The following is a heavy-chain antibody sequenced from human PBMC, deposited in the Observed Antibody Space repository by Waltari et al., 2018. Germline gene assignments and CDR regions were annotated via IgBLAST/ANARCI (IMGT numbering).Heavy chain of an antibody. CDR1: GFNVSGYY. J-gene: IGHJ6*02. Sequence: EVQLVESGGHLIQPGGSLRVSCAASGFNVSGYYMNWIRQAPGKGPEWVSIRYHACNKYYAASVKGRFTFYRDNSKNTLYLQMNSLRAEDTAVYYCARGNTKYGMDVWGPGTTVTVSS. CDR3: ARGNTKYGMDV. CDR2: RYHACNK. D-gene: IGHD2-8*01. V-gene: IGHV3-53*01.